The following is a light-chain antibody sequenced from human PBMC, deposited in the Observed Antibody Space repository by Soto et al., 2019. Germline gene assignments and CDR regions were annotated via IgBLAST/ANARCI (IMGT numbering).Light chain of an antibody. CDR3: QQDGLSPRT. CDR2: AAA. J-gene: IGKJ1*01. V-gene: IGKV3-20*01. CDR1: QSVSSSY. Sequence: EIVLTQSPGTLSLSPGERATLSCRASQSVSSSYLAWYQQPAGQAPWLFNFAAAVRGKGNEDRFSGSGSGRDVNHNRSSRGPGDFAVCYCQQDGLSPRTLGRGTKVEI.